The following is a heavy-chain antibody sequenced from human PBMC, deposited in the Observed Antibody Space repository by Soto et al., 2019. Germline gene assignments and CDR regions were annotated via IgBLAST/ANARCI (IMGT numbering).Heavy chain of an antibody. Sequence: TLSLTCTVSGASISSYYWSWIRQPPGKGLEWIGYIYDSGTTNYNPSPESRVTMSVDTSRNQFSLRLSSVTAADTAMYFCAGPHISGYYVPFDYWGQGALVTVSS. D-gene: IGHD6-19*01. CDR3: AGPHISGYYVPFDY. CDR2: IYDSGTT. V-gene: IGHV4-59*01. J-gene: IGHJ4*02. CDR1: GASISSYY.